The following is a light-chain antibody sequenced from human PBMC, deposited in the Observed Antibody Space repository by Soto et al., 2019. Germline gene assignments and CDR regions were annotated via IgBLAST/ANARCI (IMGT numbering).Light chain of an antibody. CDR2: SAS. CDR1: QSITRF. V-gene: IGKV1-39*01. CDR3: LQDHDYQWT. Sequence: DIPMTQSPSSLSASVGDRVTITCRASQSITRFLNWYQQKPGKAPRLLIYSASRLHTGVPSRFSGSGSGTDFILTISSLQPEDFATYYCLQDHDYQWTFGQGTKVDIK. J-gene: IGKJ2*02.